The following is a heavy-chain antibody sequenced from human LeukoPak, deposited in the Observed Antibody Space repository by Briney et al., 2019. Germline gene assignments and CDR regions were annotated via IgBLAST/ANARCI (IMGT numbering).Heavy chain of an antibody. D-gene: IGHD1-1*01. J-gene: IGHJ6*02. Sequence: PSETLSLTCTVSGGSISSGDYYWSWLRQPPGKGLEWIGYIYYSGSTYYNPSLKSRVTISVDTSKNQFSLKLSSVTAADTAVYYCARDHDLPLGGMDAWGQGTTVTVSS. CDR1: GGSISSGDYY. CDR2: IYYSGST. V-gene: IGHV4-30-4*01. CDR3: ARDHDLPLGGMDA.